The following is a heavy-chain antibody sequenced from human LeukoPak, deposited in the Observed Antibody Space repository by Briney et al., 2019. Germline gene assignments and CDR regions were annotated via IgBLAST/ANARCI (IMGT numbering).Heavy chain of an antibody. V-gene: IGHV1-69*05. CDR3: ARASSIAARPRWFDP. CDR1: GGTFNSYA. Sequence: GASVKVSCKASGGTFNSYAISWVRQAPGQGLEWMGGIIPIFGTANYAQKFQGRVTITTDESTSTAYMELSSLRSEDTAVYYCARASSIAARPRWFDPWGQGTLVTVSS. J-gene: IGHJ5*02. D-gene: IGHD6-6*01. CDR2: IIPIFGTA.